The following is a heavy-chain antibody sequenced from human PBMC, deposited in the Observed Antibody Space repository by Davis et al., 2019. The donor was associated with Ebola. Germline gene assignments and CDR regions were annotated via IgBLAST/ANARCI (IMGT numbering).Heavy chain of an antibody. CDR3: AKDPGGHTGESDY. Sequence: GGSLRLSCAASGFTVSSNYMSWVRQAPGKGLEWVSVIYSGGSTYYADSVKGRFTISRDNSKNTLYLQMNSLRPEDTAMYYCAKDPGGHTGESDYWGQGTLVIVSS. CDR2: IYSGGST. D-gene: IGHD2-8*02. J-gene: IGHJ4*02. CDR1: GFTVSSNY. V-gene: IGHV3-53*05.